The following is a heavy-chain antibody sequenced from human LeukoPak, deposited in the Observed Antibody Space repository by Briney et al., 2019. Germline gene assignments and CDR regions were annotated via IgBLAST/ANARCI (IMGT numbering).Heavy chain of an antibody. CDR3: ARDRGIAARPGYYGMDV. CDR2: IYYSGST. Sequence: SETLSLTCTVSGGSISSYHWSWIRQPPGKGLEWIGYIYYSGSTNYNPSLKSRVTISVDTSKNQFSLKLSSVTAADTAVYYCARDRGIAARPGYYGMDVWGQGTTVTVSS. V-gene: IGHV4-59*01. D-gene: IGHD6-6*01. CDR1: GGSISSYH. J-gene: IGHJ6*02.